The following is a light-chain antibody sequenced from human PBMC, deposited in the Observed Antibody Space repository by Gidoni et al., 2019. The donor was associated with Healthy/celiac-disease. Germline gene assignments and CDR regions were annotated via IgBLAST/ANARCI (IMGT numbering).Light chain of an antibody. CDR2: DAS. CDR1: QSVSSY. J-gene: IGKJ4*01. CDR3: QQRSNWPPRLT. Sequence: EIVLTQSPATLSLSPGERATLSCRASQSVSSYLAWFQQKPGQAPRLLIYDASNRATGIPARFSGSGSGTDFTLTISSLEPEDFAVYYCQQRSNWPPRLTFXGXTKVEMK. V-gene: IGKV3-11*01.